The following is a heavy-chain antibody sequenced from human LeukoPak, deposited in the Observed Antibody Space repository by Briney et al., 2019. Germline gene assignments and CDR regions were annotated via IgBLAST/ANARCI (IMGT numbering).Heavy chain of an antibody. CDR2: IYYSGST. CDR1: GGSISSHY. J-gene: IGHJ5*02. CDR3: ARGKDYYDSSGYSNWFDP. Sequence: SETLSLTCTVSGGSISSHYWSWIRQPPGKRLEWIGYIYYSGSTNYNPSLKSRVTISVDTSKNQFSLKLSSVTAADTAVYYCARGKDYYDSSGYSNWFDPWGQGTLVTVSS. V-gene: IGHV4-59*11. D-gene: IGHD3-22*01.